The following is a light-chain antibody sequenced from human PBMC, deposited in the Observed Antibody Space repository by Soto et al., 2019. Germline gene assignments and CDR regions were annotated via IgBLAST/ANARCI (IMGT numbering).Light chain of an antibody. J-gene: IGLJ2*01. Sequence: QSALTQPRSVSGSPGHSVTISCTGTSSDVGGYNYVSWYQQHPGKAPKLMIYDVSKRPSGVPDRFSGSKSGNTASLTISGLQAEDEADYYCCSYAGSYTEVFGGGTKVTVL. V-gene: IGLV2-11*01. CDR2: DVS. CDR1: SSDVGGYNY. CDR3: CSYAGSYTEV.